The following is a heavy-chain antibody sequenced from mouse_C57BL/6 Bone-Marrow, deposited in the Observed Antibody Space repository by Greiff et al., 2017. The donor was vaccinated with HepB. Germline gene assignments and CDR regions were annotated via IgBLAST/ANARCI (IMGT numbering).Heavy chain of an antibody. J-gene: IGHJ3*01. CDR3: ARWDGYYSWFAY. CDR1: GYTFTSYW. V-gene: IGHV1-55*01. Sequence: VQLQQPGAELVKPGASVKMSCKASGYTFTSYWITWVKQRPGQGLEWIGDIYPGSGSTNYNEKFKSKATLTVDTSSSTAYMQLSSLTSEDSAVYYCARWDGYYSWFAYWGQGTLVTVSA. CDR2: IYPGSGST. D-gene: IGHD2-3*01.